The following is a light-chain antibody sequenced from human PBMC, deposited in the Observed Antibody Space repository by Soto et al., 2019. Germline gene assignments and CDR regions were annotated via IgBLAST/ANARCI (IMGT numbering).Light chain of an antibody. CDR3: QQYYSYSPEGR. CDR2: KAS. CDR1: QSISNW. V-gene: IGKV1-5*03. J-gene: IGKJ1*01. Sequence: DFQMTQSPSTLSASVGDRVTITCRASQSISNWLAWYQQKPGKAPKLLIYKASSLEGGVPSRFSGSGSGTEFTLTISSLQPDDFATYYCQQYYSYSPEGRFGQGTKVEIK.